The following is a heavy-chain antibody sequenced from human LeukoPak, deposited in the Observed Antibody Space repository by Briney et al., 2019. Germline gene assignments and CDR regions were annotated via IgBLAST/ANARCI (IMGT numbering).Heavy chain of an antibody. CDR2: ISSTSGTT. Sequence: AGSLRLSCAAYGVTFSSYGMSWVRQAPGKGLEWVSNISSTSGTTYYADSVKGRFTISRDNSKNTLYLQMNSLRAEDTAIYYCAKNGDRGAYCTGGTCYPYFYYYMDVWGKGTTVTI. CDR1: GVTFSSYG. V-gene: IGHV3-23*01. J-gene: IGHJ6*03. D-gene: IGHD2-15*01. CDR3: AKNGDRGAYCTGGTCYPYFYYYMDV.